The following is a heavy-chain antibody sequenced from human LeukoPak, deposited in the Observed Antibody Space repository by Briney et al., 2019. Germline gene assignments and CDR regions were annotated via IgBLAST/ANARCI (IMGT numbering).Heavy chain of an antibody. D-gene: IGHD6-6*01. CDR2: IRYDGSNK. CDR3: ARSKTGYSSSGSDY. J-gene: IGHJ4*02. Sequence: GGSLRLSCAASGFTFSSYGMHWVRQAPGKGLEWVAFIRYDGSNKYYADSVKGRFTISRDNSKNTLYLQMNSLRSDDTAVYYCARSKTGYSSSGSDYWGQGTLVTVSS. CDR1: GFTFSSYG. V-gene: IGHV3-30*02.